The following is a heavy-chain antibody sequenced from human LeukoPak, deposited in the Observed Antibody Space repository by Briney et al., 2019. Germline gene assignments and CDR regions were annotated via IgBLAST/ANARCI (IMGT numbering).Heavy chain of an antibody. CDR3: ARGDNGYSSFLGD. J-gene: IGHJ3*01. Sequence: GASVKVSCKASGYTFTSFGISWVRQATGQGLEWMGWMNPNSGNTGYAQKFQGRVTMTRNTSISTAYMELSSLRSEDTAVYYCARGDNGYSSFLGDWGQGTMVTVSS. D-gene: IGHD6-13*01. CDR1: GYTFTSFG. V-gene: IGHV1-8*02. CDR2: MNPNSGNT.